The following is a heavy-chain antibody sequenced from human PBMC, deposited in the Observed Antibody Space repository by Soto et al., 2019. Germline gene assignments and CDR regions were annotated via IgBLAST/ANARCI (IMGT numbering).Heavy chain of an antibody. CDR3: VGINYYDSSGYYPFDY. CDR2: IYYSGST. V-gene: IGHV4-31*03. D-gene: IGHD3-22*01. CDR1: GGSISSVGYY. Sequence: TLCLTCTVSGGSISSVGYYCSWIRQHPGKGLEWIGYIYYSGSTYYNPSLKSRVTISVDTSKNQFSLKLSSVTAADTAVYYCVGINYYDSSGYYPFDYWGQGTLVTVSS. J-gene: IGHJ4*02.